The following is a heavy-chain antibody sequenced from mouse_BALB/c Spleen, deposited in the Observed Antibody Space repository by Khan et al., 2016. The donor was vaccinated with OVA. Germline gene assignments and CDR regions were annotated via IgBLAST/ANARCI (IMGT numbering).Heavy chain of an antibody. CDR3: NTGDGYSAWFAY. Sequence: VQLQQSGAELVRSGASVKLSCTGSGFNIKDYYMHWVKQRPEQGLEWIGRIDPENGDTEYAPQFQDKATMTADTSSNTAYLQLSSLTSEDTAVYCGNTGDGYSAWFAYWGQGTLVTVSA. CDR2: IDPENGDT. J-gene: IGHJ3*01. V-gene: IGHV14-4*02. CDR1: GFNIKDYY. D-gene: IGHD2-3*01.